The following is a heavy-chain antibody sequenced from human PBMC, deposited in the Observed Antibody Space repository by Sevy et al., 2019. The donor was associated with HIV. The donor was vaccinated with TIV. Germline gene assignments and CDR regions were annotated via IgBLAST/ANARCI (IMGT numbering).Heavy chain of an antibody. D-gene: IGHD2-2*01. CDR2: ISASGGST. CDR1: GFTFSTYA. V-gene: IGHV3-23*01. CDR3: AKDDVILVPAANYFDY. J-gene: IGHJ4*02. Sequence: GGSLRLSCAASGFTFSTYAMSWVRQAPGKGLEWVSAISASGGSTYYADSVKGRFTISRDNSKNTLYLQMNSLRAEDTAVYYCAKDDVILVPAANYFDYWGQGTLVTVSS.